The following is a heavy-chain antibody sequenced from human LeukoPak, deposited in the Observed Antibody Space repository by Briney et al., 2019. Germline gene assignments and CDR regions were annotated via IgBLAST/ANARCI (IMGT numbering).Heavy chain of an antibody. D-gene: IGHD5-18*01. V-gene: IGHV4-59*08. J-gene: IGHJ4*02. CDR3: ARTDGKQLPPRF. CDR2: IYYSGST. CDR1: GGSISTYY. Sequence: SETLSLTCTVSGGSISTYYWSWIRQPPGKGLECIGYIYYSGSTNYNPSLKSRVTISVDTSKNQFSLKLSSVTAADTAVYFCARTDGKQLPPRFWGQGTLVTVSS.